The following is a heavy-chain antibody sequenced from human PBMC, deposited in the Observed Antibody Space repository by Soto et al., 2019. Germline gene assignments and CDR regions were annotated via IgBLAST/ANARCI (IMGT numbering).Heavy chain of an antibody. V-gene: IGHV4-39*01. CDR1: GDSISTDY. CDR2: VYYSGST. Sequence: SETLSLTCTVSGDSISTDYWDWIRQPPGKGLEWIGNVYYSGSTNYNPSLESRVTISVDTSKNQFSLKLSSVTAADTAVYYCARQTDSYYTFDAFDIWGQGTMVTVSS. CDR3: ARQTDSYYTFDAFDI. J-gene: IGHJ3*02. D-gene: IGHD3-22*01.